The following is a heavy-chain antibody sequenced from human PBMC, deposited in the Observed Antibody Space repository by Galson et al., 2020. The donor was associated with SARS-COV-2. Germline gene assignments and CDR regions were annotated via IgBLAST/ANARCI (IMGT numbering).Heavy chain of an antibody. V-gene: IGHV3-30*04. CDR1: GFAFNNYP. D-gene: IGHD2-21*02. CDR2: TSYDGSNV. J-gene: IGHJ6*02. CDR3: ARDRDPRVVVVTGIRVGLGYYYIMDV. Sequence: GGSLRLSCAASGFAFNNYPMHWVRQAPGKGLEWVAVTSYDGSNVVYADSVKGRFTISRDNSKNTVYLQMNSLRGDDTAVYFCARDRDPRVVVVTGIRVGLGYYYIMDVWGQGTTVTVTS.